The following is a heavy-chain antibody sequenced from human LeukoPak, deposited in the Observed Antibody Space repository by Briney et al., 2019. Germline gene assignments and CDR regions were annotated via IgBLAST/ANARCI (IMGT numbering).Heavy chain of an antibody. Sequence: SETLSLTCTVSGGSISSGGYYWSWIRQHPGKGLEWIGYIYYSGSTYYNPSLKSRVTISVDTSKNQFSLKLSSVTAADTAVYYCARERVVYDSSGYYPDYFDYWGQGTLVTVSS. CDR1: GGSISSGGYY. V-gene: IGHV4-31*03. D-gene: IGHD3-22*01. J-gene: IGHJ4*02. CDR2: IYYSGST. CDR3: ARERVVYDSSGYYPDYFDY.